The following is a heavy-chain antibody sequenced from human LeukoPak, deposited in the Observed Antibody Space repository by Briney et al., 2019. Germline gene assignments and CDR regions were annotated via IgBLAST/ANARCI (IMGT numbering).Heavy chain of an antibody. Sequence: SETLSLTCSLSGSSIISSSYYWAWIRQPPGMGLEWIGSIYYSGITYYNSSLKSRATVSVDTSRNQFFLHLISVTAADTAVYYCARRNGHSWDVGNWFDPWGQGTLVTVSS. D-gene: IGHD6-13*01. CDR2: IYYSGIT. CDR1: GSSIISSSYY. J-gene: IGHJ5*02. CDR3: ARRNGHSWDVGNWFDP. V-gene: IGHV4-39*01.